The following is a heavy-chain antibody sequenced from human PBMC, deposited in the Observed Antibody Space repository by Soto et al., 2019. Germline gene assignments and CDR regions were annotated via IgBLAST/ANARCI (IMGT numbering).Heavy chain of an antibody. CDR1: EDTFSNYA. Sequence: QVELVQSGAEVKKPGSSVKVSCQASEDTFSNYAISWVRQAPGQGLEWMGGIIPIFGTANYAPKFQGRVTITADTSAKTVVLEVSSPGSEDHAVFYFSGIASFGTLNWFDPWGQGTLVTVSS. CDR2: IIPIFGTA. D-gene: IGHD3-3*02. J-gene: IGHJ5*02. CDR3: SGIASFGTLNWFDP. V-gene: IGHV1-69*06.